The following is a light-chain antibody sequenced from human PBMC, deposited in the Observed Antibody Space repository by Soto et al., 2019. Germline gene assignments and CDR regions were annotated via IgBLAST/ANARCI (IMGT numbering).Light chain of an antibody. CDR2: DAI. J-gene: IGLJ1*01. Sequence: QSVLAQPRSVSGSPGQSVTISCTGTSSDVGDYSYVSWYQQHPGKAPKVMIYDAIKRPSGVPDRFSGSKSGNTASLTISGLQAEDEADYYCCSYAGRYTYVFGTGTKLTVL. CDR1: SSDVGDYSY. CDR3: CSYAGRYTYV. V-gene: IGLV2-11*01.